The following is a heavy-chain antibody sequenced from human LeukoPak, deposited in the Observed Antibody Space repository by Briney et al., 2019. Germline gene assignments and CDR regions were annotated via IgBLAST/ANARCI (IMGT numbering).Heavy chain of an antibody. Sequence: PSETLSLTCTVSGGSISSYYCSWIRQPPGKGLEWIGYIYYSGSTNYNPSLKSRVTISVDTSKNRFSLKLSSVTTADTAVYYCARVGLSGGQQLVLDYWGQGTLVTVSS. CDR1: GGSISSYY. CDR3: ARVGLSGGQQLVLDY. D-gene: IGHD6-13*01. J-gene: IGHJ4*02. V-gene: IGHV4-59*01. CDR2: IYYSGST.